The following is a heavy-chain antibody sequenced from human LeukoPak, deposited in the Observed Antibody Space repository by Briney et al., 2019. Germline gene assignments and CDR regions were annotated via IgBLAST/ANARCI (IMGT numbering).Heavy chain of an antibody. J-gene: IGHJ3*02. CDR3: ARVKLSYANDLSTFDI. D-gene: IGHD3-16*01. CDR2: IYYSGNT. V-gene: IGHV4-59*01. Sequence: NSSETLSLTCTVPSGSISSYYWSWIRQSPGKGLEWAGFIYYSGNTNYNPSLKSRVTISIDTSKNQFSLKLSSVTAADTAVYYCARVKLSYANDLSTFDIWGQGTMVTVSS. CDR1: SGSISSYY.